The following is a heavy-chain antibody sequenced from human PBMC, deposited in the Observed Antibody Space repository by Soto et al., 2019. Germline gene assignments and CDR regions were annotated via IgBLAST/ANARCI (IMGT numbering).Heavy chain of an antibody. Sequence: ASVKVSCKASGYTFTSYGISWVRQAPGQGLEWMGWISAYNGNTNYAQKLQGRVTMTTDTSTSTAYMELRSLRSDDTAVYYCARGCSGGSCYTHQPDYWGQGTLITVSS. CDR1: GYTFTSYG. CDR3: ARGCSGGSCYTHQPDY. D-gene: IGHD2-15*01. J-gene: IGHJ4*02. CDR2: ISAYNGNT. V-gene: IGHV1-18*01.